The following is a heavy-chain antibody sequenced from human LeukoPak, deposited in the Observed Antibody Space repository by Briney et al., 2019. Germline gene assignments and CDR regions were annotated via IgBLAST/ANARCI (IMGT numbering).Heavy chain of an antibody. D-gene: IGHD1-1*01. J-gene: IGHJ6*03. CDR3: ARGQLESLTVYYYYYYMDV. CDR1: GGSFSGYY. Sequence: PSETLSLTCAVYGGSFSGYYWSWIRQPPGKGLEWIGEINHSGSTNYNPSLKSRVTISVDTSKNQFSLKLSSVTAADTAVYYCARGQLESLTVYYYYYYMDVWGKGTTVTVSS. V-gene: IGHV4-34*01. CDR2: INHSGST.